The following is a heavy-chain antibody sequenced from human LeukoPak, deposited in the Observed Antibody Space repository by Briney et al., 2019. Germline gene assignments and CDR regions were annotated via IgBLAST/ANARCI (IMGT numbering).Heavy chain of an antibody. D-gene: IGHD2-2*01. CDR1: GYSFTSYW. V-gene: IGHV5-51*01. CDR2: IYPGDSDT. Sequence: GESLKISCKGSGYSFTSYWIGWVRQMPGKGLEWMGIIYPGDSDTRYSPSFQGQVTISADKSISTAYLQWSSLKASDTAMYYCARVEGDCSSTSCFLSHFDYWGQGTLVTVSS. J-gene: IGHJ4*02. CDR3: ARVEGDCSSTSCFLSHFDY.